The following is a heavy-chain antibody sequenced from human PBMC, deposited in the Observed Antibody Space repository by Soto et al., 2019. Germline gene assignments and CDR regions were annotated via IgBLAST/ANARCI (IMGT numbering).Heavy chain of an antibody. CDR3: AKDKGRTAIDY. J-gene: IGHJ4*02. Sequence: QVQLVESGGGVVQPGRSLRLSCAASGLTFSAAGMHWVRQAPGKGLEWVAFIANDGRSECYADSVKGRFTISRDNSQNRLYLQMNGLRGEDTAVYYCAKDKGRTAIDYWGQGTLVSVSS. V-gene: IGHV3-30*18. CDR2: IANDGRSE. CDR1: GLTFSAAG.